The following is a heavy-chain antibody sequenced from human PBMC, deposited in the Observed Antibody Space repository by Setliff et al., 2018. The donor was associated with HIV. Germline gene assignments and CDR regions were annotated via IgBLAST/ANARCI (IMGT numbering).Heavy chain of an antibody. Sequence: SVNVSCKASVGTFSIYAISWVRQAPGQGLEWMGGIIPIFGTTNYAQKFQGRVTITADEWTSTAYMELSSLRSEDTAVYYCARDPSIAVAGAAVWGQGTTVTVSS. CDR3: ARDPSIAVAGAAV. CDR1: VGTFSIYA. V-gene: IGHV1-69*13. D-gene: IGHD6-19*01. J-gene: IGHJ6*02. CDR2: IIPIFGTT.